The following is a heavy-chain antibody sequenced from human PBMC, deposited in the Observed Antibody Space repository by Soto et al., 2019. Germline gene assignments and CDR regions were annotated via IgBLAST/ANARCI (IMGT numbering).Heavy chain of an antibody. CDR1: GDSVSSNNTS. V-gene: IGHV6-1*01. CDR2: TYFRSKWYN. D-gene: IGHD6-13*01. J-gene: IGHJ6*02. CDR3: ARTIATTGAMDV. Sequence: PSQTLSLTCAISGDSVSSNNTSWDWIRQSPSRGIEWLGRTYFRSKWYNDYAVSVKSRITINPDTSKNQFSLQLNSVTPEDTAVYYCARTIATTGAMDVWGQGTTVTVSS.